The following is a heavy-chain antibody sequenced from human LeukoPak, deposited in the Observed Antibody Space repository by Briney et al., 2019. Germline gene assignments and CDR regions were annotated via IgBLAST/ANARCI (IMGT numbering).Heavy chain of an antibody. CDR2: ISTTGGYT. V-gene: IGHV3-23*01. CDR1: GFSFSTYD. CDR3: AKKPANLKFHFDI. D-gene: IGHD2-2*01. Sequence: GGSLRLSCVGSGFSFSTYDMGWVRQTPGKGLEWVSAISTTGGYTEDADSVKGRFTIYRDNSQNTLFLQMHSLRAEDTAVYYCAKKPANLKFHFDIWGQGALVTVSP. J-gene: IGHJ4*02.